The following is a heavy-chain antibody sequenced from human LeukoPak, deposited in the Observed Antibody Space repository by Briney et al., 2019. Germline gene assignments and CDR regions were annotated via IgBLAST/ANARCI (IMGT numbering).Heavy chain of an antibody. V-gene: IGHV3-7*01. CDR3: ARFFNDYGDLKFDY. CDR2: IKQDGSEK. CDR1: GFTFSSYW. D-gene: IGHD4-17*01. J-gene: IGHJ4*02. Sequence: PGGSLRLSCAASGFTFSSYWMSWVRQAPGKGLEWVANIKQDGSEKYYVDSVKGRFTISRDNAKNSLYLQMNSLRAEDTAVYYCARFFNDYGDLKFDYWGQGTQVTVSS.